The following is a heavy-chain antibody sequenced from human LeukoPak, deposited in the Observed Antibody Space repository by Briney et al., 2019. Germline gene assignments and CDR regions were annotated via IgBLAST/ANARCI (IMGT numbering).Heavy chain of an antibody. J-gene: IGHJ3*02. CDR2: ISYDGSNK. V-gene: IGHV3-30*18. Sequence: PGRSLRLSCVASGFTFSSYGMHWVRQAPGKGLEWVAVISYDGSNKHYVDSVKGRFTISRDNSKNTLYLQMNSLRAEDTAVYYCAKSRSWYDAFDIWGQGTMVTVSS. CDR1: GFTFSSYG. D-gene: IGHD6-13*01. CDR3: AKSRSWYDAFDI.